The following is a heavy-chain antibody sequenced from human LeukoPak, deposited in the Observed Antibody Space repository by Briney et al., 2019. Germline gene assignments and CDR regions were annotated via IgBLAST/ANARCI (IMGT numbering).Heavy chain of an antibody. CDR1: GGSFSGYY. Sequence: SETLSLTCAVYGGSFSGYYWSWIRQPPGKGLEWIEEINHSGSTNYNLSLKSRVTISVDTSKNQFSLKLSSVTAADTAVYYCARGYCSGDSCYSWFDPWGQGTLVTVSS. V-gene: IGHV4-34*01. J-gene: IGHJ5*02. CDR2: INHSGST. CDR3: ARGYCSGDSCYSWFDP. D-gene: IGHD2-15*01.